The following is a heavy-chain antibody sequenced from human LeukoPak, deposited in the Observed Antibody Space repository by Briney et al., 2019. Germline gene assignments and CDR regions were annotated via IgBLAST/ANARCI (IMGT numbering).Heavy chain of an antibody. D-gene: IGHD6-6*01. J-gene: IGHJ4*02. V-gene: IGHV1-18*01. CDR2: ISAYNGNT. CDR1: GYTFTNYG. CDR3: AILSRYSSSSGEDY. Sequence: GASVKVSCKASGYTFTNYGISWLRQAPGQGLEWMGWISAYNGNTNYAQKLQGRVTMTTDTSTSTAYMELRSLRSDDTAVYYCAILSRYSSSSGEDYWGQGTLVTVSS.